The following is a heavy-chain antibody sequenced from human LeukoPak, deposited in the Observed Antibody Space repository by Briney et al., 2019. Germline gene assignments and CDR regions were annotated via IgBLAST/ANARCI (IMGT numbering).Heavy chain of an antibody. J-gene: IGHJ4*02. V-gene: IGHV3-7*03. CDR3: ATTGYYGGYFDY. CDR1: GFTFSSYW. CDR2: IDQDGSET. Sequence: GGSLRLSCAASGFTFSSYWMSWVRQAPGKGLEWVANIDQDGSETYYVDSVKGRFTISKDNAKDSLYLQMNSLRAEDTALYYCATTGYYGGYFDYWGQGTLVTVSS. D-gene: IGHD3-9*01.